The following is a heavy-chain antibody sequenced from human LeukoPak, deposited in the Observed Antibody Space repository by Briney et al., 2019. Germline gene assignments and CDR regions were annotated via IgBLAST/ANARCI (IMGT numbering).Heavy chain of an antibody. Sequence: SETLSLTCTVSGGSISSGSYYWSWIWQPAGKGLEWIGRIHTSGSTNYNPSLKSRVTISVDTSKNQFSLKLSSVTAADTAVYYCASGTPLDYWGQGTLVTVSS. V-gene: IGHV4-61*02. CDR1: GGSISSGSYY. D-gene: IGHD1-1*01. CDR2: IHTSGST. J-gene: IGHJ4*02. CDR3: ASGTPLDY.